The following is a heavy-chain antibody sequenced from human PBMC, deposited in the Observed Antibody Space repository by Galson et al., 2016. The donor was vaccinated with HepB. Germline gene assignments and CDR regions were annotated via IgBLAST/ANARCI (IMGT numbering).Heavy chain of an antibody. V-gene: IGHV4-59*02. Sequence: SETLSLTCNVSGAPVKSYYWSWLRQPPGKGLEWIGYISYRGSTNYNPSLESRVTLSVDTSNNQFSLRLNSVTAADTAVYYCARVRVWTFDYWGQGTMVTFSS. D-gene: IGHD2-21*01. CDR1: GAPVKSYY. CDR3: ARVRVWTFDY. J-gene: IGHJ4*02. CDR2: ISYRGST.